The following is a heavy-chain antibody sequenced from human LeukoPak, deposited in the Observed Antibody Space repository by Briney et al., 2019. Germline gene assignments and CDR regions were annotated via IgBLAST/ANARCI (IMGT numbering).Heavy chain of an antibody. V-gene: IGHV5-51*01. Sequence: GESLKMSRKGSGYRLTTYWIAWVRQMPGKGLECMGIIYPYDSDARYSPSFQGQVTISADKSISTAYLQWSSLGASDTAMYYCARVLRDSSSSFAFDIWGQGTMVTVSS. CDR2: IYPYDSDA. CDR3: ARVLRDSSSSFAFDI. D-gene: IGHD6-6*01. J-gene: IGHJ3*02. CDR1: GYRLTTYW.